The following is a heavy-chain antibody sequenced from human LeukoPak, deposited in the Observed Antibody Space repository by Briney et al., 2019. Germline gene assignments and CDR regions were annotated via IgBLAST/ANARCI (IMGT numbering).Heavy chain of an antibody. CDR2: IKSKTDAGTT. CDR3: TTRGGCSTSCYN. Sequence: PGGSLRLSCAASGFTFSNAWMSWVRQAPGKGLEWVGRIKSKTDAGTTDYAAPVKGRFTISRDDSKNTLYLQINSLKTEDTAVYYWTTRGGCSTSCYNWGQGTLVTVSS. D-gene: IGHD2-2*01. V-gene: IGHV3-15*01. CDR1: GFTFSNAW. J-gene: IGHJ4*02.